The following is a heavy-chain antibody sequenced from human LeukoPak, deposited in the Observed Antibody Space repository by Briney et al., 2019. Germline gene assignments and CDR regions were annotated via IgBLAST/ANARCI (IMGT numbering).Heavy chain of an antibody. J-gene: IGHJ4*02. Sequence: SETLSLTCTVSGGSISSSSYYWGWIRQPPGKGLEWIGSIYYSGSTYYNPSIKSRVTISVDTSKNQFSLKLSSVTAADTAVYYCARAYSSSWYYFDYWGQGTLVTVSS. CDR2: IYYSGST. CDR3: ARAYSSSWYYFDY. V-gene: IGHV4-39*01. CDR1: GGSISSSSYY. D-gene: IGHD6-13*01.